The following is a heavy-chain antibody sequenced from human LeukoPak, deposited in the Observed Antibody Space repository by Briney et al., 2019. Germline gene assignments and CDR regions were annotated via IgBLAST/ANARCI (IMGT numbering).Heavy chain of an antibody. Sequence: GGSLRLSCAASGFTFNNYWMSWVRQAPGKGLEWVANIKQDGSEKYYVDSVRSRFTVSRDNAENSLFLQMNSLRAEDTAVYYCARGTLNIPGEHGAFDYWGQGTLVTVSS. CDR1: GFTFNNYW. CDR2: IKQDGSEK. CDR3: ARGTLNIPGEHGAFDY. V-gene: IGHV3-7*01. J-gene: IGHJ4*02. D-gene: IGHD1-14*01.